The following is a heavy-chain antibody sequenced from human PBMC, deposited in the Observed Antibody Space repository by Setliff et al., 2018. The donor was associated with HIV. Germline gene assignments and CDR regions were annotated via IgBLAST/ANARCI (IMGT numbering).Heavy chain of an antibody. CDR2: IYTSGST. J-gene: IGHJ4*02. CDR1: GVSISNYY. D-gene: IGHD6-19*01. Sequence: PSETLSLTCTVSGVSISNYYWSWIRQPAGKGLEWIGHIYTSGSTNYNPSLKSRVTISVDTSTNQFSLKLSSVTAADTAVYYCARGRRSSGWYVYHWGQGTLVTVSS. V-gene: IGHV4-4*07. CDR3: ARGRRSSGWYVYH.